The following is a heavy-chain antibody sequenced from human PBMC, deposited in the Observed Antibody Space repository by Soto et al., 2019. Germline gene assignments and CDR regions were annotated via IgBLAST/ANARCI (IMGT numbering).Heavy chain of an antibody. CDR1: GYPFTSYA. Sequence: DSVKVCFQSSGYPFTSYAIHLVRQAPGQRLEWMGWINAGNGNTKYSQKFQGRVTITRDTSASTAYMELSSLRSEDTAVYYCARDFIAVDGTGHFDYWGQGTMVTVSS. J-gene: IGHJ4*02. CDR2: INAGNGNT. D-gene: IGHD6-19*01. V-gene: IGHV1-3*01. CDR3: ARDFIAVDGTGHFDY.